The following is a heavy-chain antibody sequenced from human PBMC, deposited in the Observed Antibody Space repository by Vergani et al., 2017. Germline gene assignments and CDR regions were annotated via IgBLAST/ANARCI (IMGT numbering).Heavy chain of an antibody. D-gene: IGHD4-23*01. V-gene: IGHV4-61*02. CDR3: ARDNKQLRPRAFDL. Sequence: QVQLQESGPGLVKPSQTLSLTCTVSGASINNDFYYWHWIRQPAGKGLEWIGRIYVSGITDYNSSLQSRVSMSVDTSKKQFSLTLTSVTAADTAVYYCARDNKQLRPRAFDLWDQGTMVTVSS. CDR1: GASINNDFYY. CDR2: IYVSGIT. J-gene: IGHJ3*01.